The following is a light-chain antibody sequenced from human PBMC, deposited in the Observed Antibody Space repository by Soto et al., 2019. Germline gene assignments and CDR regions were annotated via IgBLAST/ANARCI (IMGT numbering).Light chain of an antibody. CDR1: SGHSSFI. J-gene: IGLJ3*02. CDR3: ETWDDNTWV. CDR2: LEGDGSY. V-gene: IGLV4-60*02. Sequence: QSVLTQSSSASASLGSSVKLTCTLSSGHSSFIIAWHQQQPGKAPRFLMKLEGDGSYDKGSGVPDRFSGSSSGADRYLTISSLQFEDEAAYYCETWDDNTWVFGGGTKLTVL.